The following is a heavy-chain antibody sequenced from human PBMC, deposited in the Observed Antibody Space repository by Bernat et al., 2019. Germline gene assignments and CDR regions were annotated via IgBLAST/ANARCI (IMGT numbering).Heavy chain of an antibody. CDR3: ARGSLDYGDYMGDGYFDL. J-gene: IGHJ2*01. D-gene: IGHD4-17*01. CDR2: IGTAGDT. CDR1: GFTFSSYD. Sequence: EVQLVESGGGLVQPGGSLRLSCAASGFTFSSYDMHWVRQATGKGLEWVSAIGTAGDTYYPGSVKGRFTISRENVKNSLYLQMNSLRTGDTAVYFCARGSLDYGDYMGDGYFDLWGRGTLVPVSS. V-gene: IGHV3-13*01.